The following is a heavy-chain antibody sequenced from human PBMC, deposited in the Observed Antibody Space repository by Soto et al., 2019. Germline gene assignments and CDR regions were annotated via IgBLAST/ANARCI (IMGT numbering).Heavy chain of an antibody. J-gene: IGHJ6*02. Sequence: EVQLVESGGGLVQPGGSLKLSCAASGFTFSGSAMHWVRQASGKGLEWVGRIRSKANSYATAYAASVKGRFTISRDDSKNTAYLQMNSLKTEDTAVYYCTADTAMTIYGMDVWGQGTTVTVSS. CDR1: GFTFSGSA. CDR3: TADTAMTIYGMDV. V-gene: IGHV3-73*02. D-gene: IGHD5-18*01. CDR2: IRSKANSYAT.